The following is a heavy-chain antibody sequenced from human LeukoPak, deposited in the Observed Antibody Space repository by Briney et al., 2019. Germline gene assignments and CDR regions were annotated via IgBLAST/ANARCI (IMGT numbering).Heavy chain of an antibody. CDR1: GFIFSSYE. CDR3: ARDLDYYGSGSYAFDF. V-gene: IGHV3-48*03. CDR2: ISSSGSTI. D-gene: IGHD3-10*01. J-gene: IGHJ4*02. Sequence: GGSLRLSCAASGFIFSSYEMNWVRQAPGKGLEWVSYISSSGSTIYYADSVKGRFTISRDNAKNSLYLQMKSLRAEDTAVYYCARDLDYYGSGSYAFDFWGQGTLVTVSS.